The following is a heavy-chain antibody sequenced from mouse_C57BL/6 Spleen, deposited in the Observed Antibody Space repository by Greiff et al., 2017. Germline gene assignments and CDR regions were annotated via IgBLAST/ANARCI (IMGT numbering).Heavy chain of an antibody. V-gene: IGHV1-19*01. J-gene: IGHJ3*01. D-gene: IGHD1-1*01. Sequence: VQLQQSGPVLVKPGASVKMSCKASGYTFTDYYMNWVKQSHGQSLEWIGVINPYNGGTSYNQKFKGKATLTVDKSSSTAYMELNSLTSEDSAVXYCARTQAQIYDPFAYWGQGTLVTVSA. CDR3: ARTQAQIYDPFAY. CDR2: INPYNGGT. CDR1: GYTFTDYY.